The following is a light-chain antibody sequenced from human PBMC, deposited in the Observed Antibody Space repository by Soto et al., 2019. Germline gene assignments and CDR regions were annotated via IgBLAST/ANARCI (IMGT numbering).Light chain of an antibody. V-gene: IGKV1-5*01. CDR3: QQYNSYPYT. Sequence: DIQLTQSPSTLSASVGDRVTITCRATQSISSWLAWYQQKPGTAPKLLIYDASSFESGVSSRFSGSGSGTEFTLTISSLQPDDFATYYCQQYNSYPYTFGQGTKLEIK. CDR1: QSISSW. J-gene: IGKJ2*01. CDR2: DAS.